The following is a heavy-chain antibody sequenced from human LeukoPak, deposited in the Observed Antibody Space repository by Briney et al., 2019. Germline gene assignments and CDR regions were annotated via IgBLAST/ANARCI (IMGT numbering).Heavy chain of an antibody. CDR1: GFNFSSYA. Sequence: GGSLRLSCAASGFNFSSYAMSWVRQAPGKGLEWVSAISGSGGSTYYADSVKGRFTISRDNSKNTLYLQMNSLRAEDTAVYYCASGDYLYWYFDLWGRGTLVTVSS. CDR3: ASGDYLYWYFDL. CDR2: ISGSGGST. V-gene: IGHV3-23*01. J-gene: IGHJ2*01. D-gene: IGHD4-17*01.